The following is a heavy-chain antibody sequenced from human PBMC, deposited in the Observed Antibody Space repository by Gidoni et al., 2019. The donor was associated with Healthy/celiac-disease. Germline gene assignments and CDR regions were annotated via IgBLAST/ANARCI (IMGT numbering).Heavy chain of an antibody. Sequence: QVQLRESGPGLVKPSETLSLTCTVSGGSISSYYWSWIRQPPGKGLEWIGYIYYSGSTNYNPSLKRRVTISVDTSKNQFSLKLSSVTAADTAVYYCARGVPEYYYDSSGFPPVGPTVAVNVFDPWGQGTLVTVSS. V-gene: IGHV4-59*01. D-gene: IGHD3-22*01. CDR2: IYYSGST. CDR1: GGSISSYY. J-gene: IGHJ5*02. CDR3: ARGVPEYYYDSSGFPPVGPTVAVNVFDP.